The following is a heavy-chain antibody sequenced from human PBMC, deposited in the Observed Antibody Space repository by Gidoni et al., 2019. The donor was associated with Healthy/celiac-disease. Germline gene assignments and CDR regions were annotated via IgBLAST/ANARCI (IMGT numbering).Heavy chain of an antibody. D-gene: IGHD6-19*01. CDR3: AKAAVAGYPFFDD. Sequence: VQLLESGGGLVQPGGSLRLSCAASGFTFSSYAMSWVRQAPGKGLAWVSTTSASGGSTYFADSVKGRFTICRDNSKNTLYLQMNSLRAEDTAVYYCAKAAVAGYPFFDDWGQGTLVTVSS. CDR2: TSASGGST. CDR1: GFTFSSYA. V-gene: IGHV3-23*01. J-gene: IGHJ4*02.